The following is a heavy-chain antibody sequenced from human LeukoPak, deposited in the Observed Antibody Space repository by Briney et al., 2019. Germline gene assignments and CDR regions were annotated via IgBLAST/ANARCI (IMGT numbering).Heavy chain of an antibody. CDR3: AKDLLSGYSHNWFDP. CDR1: GFTFRSYG. J-gene: IGHJ5*02. CDR2: ISGSGGST. Sequence: PGGSLRLSCAASGFTFRSYGMSWVRQAPGKGLEWVSAISGSGGSTYYADSVKGRFTISRDNSENTLYLQMNSLRAEDTAVYYCAKDLLSGYSHNWFDPWGQGTLVTVSS. D-gene: IGHD3-3*01. V-gene: IGHV3-23*01.